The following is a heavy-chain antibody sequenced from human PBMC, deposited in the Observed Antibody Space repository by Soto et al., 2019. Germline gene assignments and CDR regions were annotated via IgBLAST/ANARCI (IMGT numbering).Heavy chain of an antibody. CDR2: IIPILGIA. D-gene: IGHD4-17*01. CDR3: ARVEYGDYAYYYGMDV. Sequence: QVQLVQSGAEVKKPGSSVKVSCKASGVTFSSYTISWVRQAPGQGLEWMGRIIPILGIANYAQKFQGRVTITADKSTSTDYMELSSLRSEDTAVYYCARVEYGDYAYYYGMDVWGQGTTVTVSS. J-gene: IGHJ6*02. CDR1: GVTFSSYT. V-gene: IGHV1-69*02.